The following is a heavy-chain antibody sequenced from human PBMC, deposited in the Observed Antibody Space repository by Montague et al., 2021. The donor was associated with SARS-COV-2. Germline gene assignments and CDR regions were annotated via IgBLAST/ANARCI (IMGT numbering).Heavy chain of an antibody. J-gene: IGHJ4*02. Sequence: SETLSLTYTVSGPSISSSYWSWIRQAPGKGLEWIGYIYDSESTNYNPSLQSRVTISVDTSKNQFSLKLSSLTTADTAVYYCARDGNRWSALRYWGQGTLVTVSS. CDR2: IYDSEST. CDR3: ARDGNRWSALRY. V-gene: IGHV4-59*01. D-gene: IGHD2-15*01. CDR1: GPSISSSY.